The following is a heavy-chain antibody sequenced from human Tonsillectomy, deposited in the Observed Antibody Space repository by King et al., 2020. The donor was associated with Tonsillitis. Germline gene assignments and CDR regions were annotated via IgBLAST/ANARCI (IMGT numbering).Heavy chain of an antibody. Sequence: VQLVESGGGLVQPGRSLRLSCAASGFTFDDYAMHWVRQAPGKGLEWVSGINWNGGSIVYADSVKGRFTISRDNAKNSLNLQMNSLRAEDTALYYCAKVDDSSGYYLGAFDIWGQGTMVTVSS. CDR2: INWNGGSI. J-gene: IGHJ3*02. D-gene: IGHD3-22*01. V-gene: IGHV3-9*01. CDR1: GFTFDDYA. CDR3: AKVDDSSGYYLGAFDI.